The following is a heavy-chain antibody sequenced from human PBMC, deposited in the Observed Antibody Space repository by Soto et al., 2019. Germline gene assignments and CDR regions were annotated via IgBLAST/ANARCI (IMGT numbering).Heavy chain of an antibody. CDR3: AKGXWEXPPDDAFDI. Sequence: QVQLVESGGGVVQPGRSLRLSCAASGFTFSSYGMHWVRQAPGKGLEWVAVISYDGSNKYYADSVKGRFTISRDNSKNTLYLQMNSLRAEDTAVYYCAKGXWEXPPDDAFDIWGQGTMVTVSS. CDR2: ISYDGSNK. J-gene: IGHJ3*02. D-gene: IGHD1-26*01. CDR1: GFTFSSYG. V-gene: IGHV3-30*18.